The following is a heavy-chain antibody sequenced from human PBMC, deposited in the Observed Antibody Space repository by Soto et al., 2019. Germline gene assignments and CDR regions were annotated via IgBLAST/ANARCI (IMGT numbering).Heavy chain of an antibody. CDR2: INHSGST. J-gene: IGHJ6*03. V-gene: IGHV4-34*01. D-gene: IGHD4-17*01. CDR3: ARKKRMTTVSYYYYMDV. CDR1: GGSFSGYY. Sequence: PSETLSLTCAVYGGSFSGYYWSWIRQPPGKGLEWIGEINHSGSTNYNPSLKSRVTISVDTSKNQFSLKLSSVTAADTAVYYCARKKRMTTVSYYYYMDVWGKGTTVTVSS.